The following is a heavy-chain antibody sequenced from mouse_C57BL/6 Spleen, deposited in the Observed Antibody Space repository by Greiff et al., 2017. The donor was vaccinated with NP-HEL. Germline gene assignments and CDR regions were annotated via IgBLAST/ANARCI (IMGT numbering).Heavy chain of an antibody. V-gene: IGHV1-26*01. CDR3: ARWGSGLGHYFDY. CDR2: INPNNGGT. CDR1: GYTFTDYY. Sequence: EVQLQQSGPELVKPGASVKISCKASGYTFTDYYMNWVKQSHGKSLEWIGDINPNNGGTSYNQKFKGKATLTVDKSSSTAYMELRSLTSEDSAVYYCARWGSGLGHYFDYWGQGTTLTVSS. J-gene: IGHJ2*01. D-gene: IGHD4-1*01.